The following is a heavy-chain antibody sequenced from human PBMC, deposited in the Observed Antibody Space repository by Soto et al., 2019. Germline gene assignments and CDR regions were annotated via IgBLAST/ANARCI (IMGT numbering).Heavy chain of an antibody. J-gene: IGHJ4*02. V-gene: IGHV4-59*11. Sequence: SETLSLTCSVSGDSLRNHYWSWIRQPPGSRLEWLGYIFYSGDTSSYNPSLKSRVSMSVDTSKNQFSLKLRSVSADDTAVYFCARVSYFRAFDWFFAFDSWGQGALVT. CDR3: ARVSYFRAFDWFFAFDS. CDR2: IFYSGDT. CDR1: GDSLRNHY. D-gene: IGHD3-9*01.